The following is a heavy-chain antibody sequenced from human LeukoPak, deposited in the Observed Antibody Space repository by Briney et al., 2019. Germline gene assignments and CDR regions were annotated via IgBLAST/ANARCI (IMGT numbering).Heavy chain of an antibody. V-gene: IGHV1-8*01. CDR1: GYTFTNYD. Sequence: ASVKVSCKASGYTFTNYDISWVRQATGQGLEWMGWVNPNTGITVYAQKFQGRVTMTKNAAISTAYMELSSLRSEDTAVYYCARDIVVVVAAEGNYYYYYGMDVWGQGTTVTVSS. CDR2: VNPNTGIT. CDR3: ARDIVVVVAAEGNYYYYYGMDV. J-gene: IGHJ6*02. D-gene: IGHD2-15*01.